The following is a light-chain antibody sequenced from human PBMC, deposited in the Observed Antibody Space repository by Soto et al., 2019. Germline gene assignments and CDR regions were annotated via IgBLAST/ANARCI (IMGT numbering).Light chain of an antibody. CDR3: QQCGSSPNT. J-gene: IGKJ2*01. V-gene: IGKV3-20*01. CDR2: GAS. CDR1: QSVASTY. Sequence: EIVLTQSPGTLSLSPGERATLSCRASQSVASTYLAWYQQKPGQAPRLLIYGASSRATGIPDRFSGSGSGTDFTLTISGLEPEDFAVYYCQQCGSSPNTFGQGTKLDIK.